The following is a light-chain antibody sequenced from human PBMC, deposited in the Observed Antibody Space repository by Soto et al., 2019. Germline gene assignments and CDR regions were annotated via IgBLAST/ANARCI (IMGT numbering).Light chain of an antibody. Sequence: IRMTQSPSTLSGSVGDRVTITCRASQTISSWLAWYQQKPGKAPKLLIYKASTLKSGVPSRLSGSGSGTEFTLTISSLQPDDFATYYCQNYNSYSEAFGQGTKVDIK. CDR2: KAS. J-gene: IGKJ1*01. CDR3: QNYNSYSEA. CDR1: QTISSW. V-gene: IGKV1-5*03.